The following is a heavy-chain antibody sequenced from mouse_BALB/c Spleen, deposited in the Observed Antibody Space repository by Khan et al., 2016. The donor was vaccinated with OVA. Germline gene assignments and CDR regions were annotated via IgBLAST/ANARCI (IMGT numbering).Heavy chain of an antibody. Sequence: VQLKESGPELVKPGASVKISCKTSGYTFPEFTVPWVKQSLGKSLDWIGVINPKNGDTAYNQKFKGKATLTVDKSSSTAYMEFRSMTSEDSAVYYCARDAGRYWGQGTSVTVAS. CDR1: GYTFPEFT. CDR2: INPKNGDT. V-gene: IGHV1-18*01. J-gene: IGHJ4*01. CDR3: ARDAGRY. D-gene: IGHD3-3*01.